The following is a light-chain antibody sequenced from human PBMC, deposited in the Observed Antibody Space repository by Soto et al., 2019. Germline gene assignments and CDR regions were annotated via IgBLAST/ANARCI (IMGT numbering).Light chain of an antibody. J-gene: IGLJ1*01. CDR3: AAWDDSLNGCV. Sequence: QSVLTQPPSASGTPGQRVTISCSGSSSNIGTYGVSWYQQFPGTAPRLLIYSDNQRPSGVPDRFSASKSGASASLAISGLQSEDEADFYCAAWDDSLNGCVFGTGTKGTVL. CDR1: SSNIGTYG. CDR2: SDN. V-gene: IGLV1-44*01.